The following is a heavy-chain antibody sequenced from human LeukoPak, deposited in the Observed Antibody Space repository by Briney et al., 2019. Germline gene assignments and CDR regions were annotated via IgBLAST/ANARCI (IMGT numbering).Heavy chain of an antibody. D-gene: IGHD5-24*01. CDR2: ISASRDIT. CDR1: GFNYSSYT. J-gene: IGHJ4*02. Sequence: GGSLRLSCAASGFNYSSYTMNWVRQAPGMGLEWLSYISASRDITYYADSVKGRFTISRDNSENTVSLQMNSLRAEDTAVYYCARDYNGYFDYWGQGTLVTVSS. V-gene: IGHV3-48*01. CDR3: ARDYNGYFDY.